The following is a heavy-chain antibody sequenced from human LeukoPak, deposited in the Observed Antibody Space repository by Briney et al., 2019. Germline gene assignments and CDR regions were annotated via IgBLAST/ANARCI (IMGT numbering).Heavy chain of an antibody. CDR3: ATTTSILAFDI. CDR2: IYSTGST. J-gene: IGHJ3*02. CDR1: GDSISSYY. V-gene: IGHV4-4*07. Sequence: SETLSLTFTVSGDSISSYYCNWIRQPAGKGLEYIGRIYSTGSTNYNPSLKSRVTMSVDTSKNHFSLKLSSVTAADTTVYYCATTTSILAFDIWGQGTMVTVSS. D-gene: IGHD3-3*01.